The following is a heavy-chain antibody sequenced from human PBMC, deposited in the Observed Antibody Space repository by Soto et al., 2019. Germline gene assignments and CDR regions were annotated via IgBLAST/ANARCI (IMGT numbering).Heavy chain of an antibody. D-gene: IGHD2-15*01. V-gene: IGHV3-11*01. J-gene: IGHJ6*02. CDR2: ISSSGSTI. Sequence: GGSLRLSCAASGFTFSDYYMSWIRQAPGKGLEWVSYISSSGSTIYYADSVKGRFTISRDNAKNSLYLQMNSLRAEDTAVYYCARVYCSGGSCYSLSYYGMDVWGQGTTVTVSS. CDR3: ARVYCSGGSCYSLSYYGMDV. CDR1: GFTFSDYY.